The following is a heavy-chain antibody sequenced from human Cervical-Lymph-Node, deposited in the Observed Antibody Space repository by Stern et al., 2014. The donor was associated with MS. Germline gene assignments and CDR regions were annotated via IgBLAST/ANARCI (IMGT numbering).Heavy chain of an antibody. J-gene: IGHJ4*02. CDR3: ANDLDSSGYYYAIDY. CDR2: ISGNSGSK. Sequence: VQLVQSGGGLVQPGRSLRLSCAAPGFKFDEYAMHSVRQAPGKGLEWVSGISGNSGSKDYADSVKGRFIISRDNAKNSLYLQMNSLRAEDTALYYCANDLDSSGYYYAIDYWGQGTLVTVSS. V-gene: IGHV3-9*01. CDR1: GFKFDEYA. D-gene: IGHD3-22*01.